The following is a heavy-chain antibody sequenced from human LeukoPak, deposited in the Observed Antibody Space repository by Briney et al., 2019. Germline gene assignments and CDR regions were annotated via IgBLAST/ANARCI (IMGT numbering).Heavy chain of an antibody. CDR1: GASLNGHY. CDR2: ISDSGST. D-gene: IGHD3-3*01. V-gene: IGHV4-59*11. CDR3: SRFFRGTVTSDWFDP. J-gene: IGHJ5*02. Sequence: PSETLSLTCTVSGASLNGHYWTWIRLSPGTGLEWIGYISDSGSTSYNPSLRSRGIMLLEASKTELSLRLNSVTGADPAACSSSRFFRGTVTSDWFDPWGQGTLVTVSS.